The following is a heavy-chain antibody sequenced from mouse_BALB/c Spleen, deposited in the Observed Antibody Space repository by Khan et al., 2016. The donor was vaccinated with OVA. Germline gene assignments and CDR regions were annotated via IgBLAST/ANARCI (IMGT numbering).Heavy chain of an antibody. V-gene: IGHV9-3-1*01. D-gene: IGHD1-1*01. Sequence: QIQLVQSGPELKKPGETVKISCKASGYTFTNYGMNWVKQSPGKALKWMGWINTYTGEPTYADDFKGRFAFTLETSATTAYLQISILKNEDTAAYYCARHPDCSSTLDYWGQGTSVTVSS. CDR1: GYTFTNYG. CDR3: ARHPDCSSTLDY. CDR2: INTYTGEP. J-gene: IGHJ4*01.